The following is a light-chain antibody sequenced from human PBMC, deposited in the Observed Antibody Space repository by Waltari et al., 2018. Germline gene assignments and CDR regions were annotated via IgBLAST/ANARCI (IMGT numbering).Light chain of an antibody. Sequence: QSVLTPPPSVSGAPGQRVTIPCTGSGSNLGAGHDVHWYQQLPRAAPKLLIYGSTSRPLGVPARFFGSTSGTSASLAITGLQAEDEADYYCQSYDTSLSVVFGGGTKLTVL. CDR3: QSYDTSLSVV. J-gene: IGLJ3*02. V-gene: IGLV1-40*01. CDR1: GSNLGAGHD. CDR2: GST.